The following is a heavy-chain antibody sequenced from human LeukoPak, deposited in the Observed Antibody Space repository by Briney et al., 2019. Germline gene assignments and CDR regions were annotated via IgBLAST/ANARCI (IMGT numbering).Heavy chain of an antibody. J-gene: IGHJ4*02. Sequence: GGSLRLSCAASGFTFSSYSMNWVRQAPGKGLEWVSYISSSSTIYYADSVKGRFTISRDNAKNSVYLQMNSLRAEDTAVYYCASLGDYYDSSGYYYVDYWGQGTLVTVSS. CDR3: ASLGDYYDSSGYYYVDY. V-gene: IGHV3-48*04. D-gene: IGHD3-22*01. CDR2: ISSSSTI. CDR1: GFTFSSYS.